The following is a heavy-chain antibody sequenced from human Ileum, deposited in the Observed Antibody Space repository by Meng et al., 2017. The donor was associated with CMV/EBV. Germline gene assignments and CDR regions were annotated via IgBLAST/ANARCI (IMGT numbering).Heavy chain of an antibody. V-gene: IGHV3-74*01. CDR1: GFTFSTYW. J-gene: IGHJ4*02. Sequence: EVDLVESGGDLVLPGGSLRLSCAASGFTFSTYWMHWVRQAPGKGLVWVSNINSDGSDTRYADSVKGRFTISRDNAKNTLFLQMNSLRAEDTAVYYCAIYSIPGTWGQGTLVTVSS. CDR3: AIYSIPGT. D-gene: IGHD4-11*01. CDR2: INSDGSDT.